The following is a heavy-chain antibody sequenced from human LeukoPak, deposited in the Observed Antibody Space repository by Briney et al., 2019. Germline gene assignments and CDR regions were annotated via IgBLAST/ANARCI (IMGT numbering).Heavy chain of an antibody. Sequence: SETLSLTCTVSGGSISSYYWSWIRQPPGKGLAWIGYIYYSGSTNYNPSLKSRVTISVDTSKNQFSLKLSSVTAADTAVYYCARGGIAAAEDWFDPWGQGTLVTVSS. CDR3: ARGGIAAAEDWFDP. V-gene: IGHV4-59*08. J-gene: IGHJ5*02. D-gene: IGHD6-13*01. CDR2: IYYSGST. CDR1: GGSISSYY.